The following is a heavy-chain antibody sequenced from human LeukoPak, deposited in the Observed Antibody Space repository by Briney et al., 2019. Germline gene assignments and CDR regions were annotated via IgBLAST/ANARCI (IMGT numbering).Heavy chain of an antibody. CDR3: ARHGHRWWLRFVGAFDI. CDR1: GGSFSGYY. J-gene: IGHJ3*02. Sequence: KPSETLSLTCAVYGGSFSGYYWSWIRQPPGKGLEWIGEINHSGSTNYNPSLKSRVTISVDTSKNQFSLKLSSVTAADTAVYYCARHGHRWWLRFVGAFDIWGQGTMVTVSS. CDR2: INHSGST. D-gene: IGHD5-12*01. V-gene: IGHV4-34*01.